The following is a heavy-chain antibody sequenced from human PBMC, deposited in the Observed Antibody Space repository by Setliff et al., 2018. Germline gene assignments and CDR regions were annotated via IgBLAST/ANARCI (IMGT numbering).Heavy chain of an antibody. CDR1: GGSISSYY. Sequence: SETLSLTCTVSGGSISSYYWSWIRQPPGKGLEWIGYIYYSGSTNYNPSLKSRVTMSVDTSKNQFSLKLSSVTAADTAVYYCARGIITMVRGVITFSYYFDYWGQGTLVTVSS. CDR3: ARGIITMVRGVITFSYYFDY. D-gene: IGHD3-10*01. J-gene: IGHJ4*02. CDR2: IYYSGST. V-gene: IGHV4-59*12.